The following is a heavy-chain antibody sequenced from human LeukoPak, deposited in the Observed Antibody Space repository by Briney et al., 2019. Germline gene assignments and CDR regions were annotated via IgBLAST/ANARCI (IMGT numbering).Heavy chain of an antibody. CDR2: INPNSGGT. J-gene: IGHJ4*02. Sequence: GASVKVSCKASGYTFTGYYMHWVRQAPRQGLEWMGWINPNSGGTNYAQKFQGRVTMTRDTSISTAYMELSRLRPDDTAVYYCARDDSSCYYTNPDYWGPGTLVTVSS. CDR1: GYTFTGYY. CDR3: ARDDSSCYYTNPDY. D-gene: IGHD3-22*01. V-gene: IGHV1-2*02.